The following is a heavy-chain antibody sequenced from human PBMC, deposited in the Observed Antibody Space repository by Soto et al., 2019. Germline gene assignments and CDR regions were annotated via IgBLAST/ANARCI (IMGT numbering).Heavy chain of an antibody. CDR1: GFTFSSYA. CDR2: ISGSGGST. D-gene: IGHD3-22*01. Sequence: GGSLSLSCAASGFTFSSYAMSWVRQAPGKGLEWVSAISGSGGSTYYADSVKGRFTISRDNSKNTLYLQMNSLRAEDTAVYYCAKEPTYYYDSSGYYPFDYWGQGTLVTVSS. V-gene: IGHV3-23*01. J-gene: IGHJ4*02. CDR3: AKEPTYYYDSSGYYPFDY.